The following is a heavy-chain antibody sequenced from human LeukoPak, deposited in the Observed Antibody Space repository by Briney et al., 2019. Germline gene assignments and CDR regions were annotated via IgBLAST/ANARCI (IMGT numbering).Heavy chain of an antibody. Sequence: SETLSLTCSVSGGSISNGDYYWIWIRQHPEKGLEWIGYIYYSGSAYYNPSIKGRVTVSIDTIKNQFSLRLSSVTAADTAVYYCARADFRGGYFASFDYWGQGTLVTVSS. CDR2: IYYSGSA. J-gene: IGHJ4*02. CDR1: GGSISNGDYY. V-gene: IGHV4-31*03. CDR3: ARADFRGGYFASFDY. D-gene: IGHD3-3*01.